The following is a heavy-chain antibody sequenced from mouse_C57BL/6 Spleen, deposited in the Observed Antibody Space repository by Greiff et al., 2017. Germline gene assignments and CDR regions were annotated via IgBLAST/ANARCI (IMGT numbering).Heavy chain of an antibody. CDR3: ARTTTVERDWYFDV. CDR2: INPNNGGT. J-gene: IGHJ1*03. V-gene: IGHV1-26*01. D-gene: IGHD1-1*01. CDR1: GYTFTDYY. Sequence: VQLQQSGPELVKPGASVKISCKASGYTFTDYYMNWVKQSHGKSLEWIGDINPNNGGTSYNQKFKGKATLTVDKSSSTAYMELRSLTSEDSAVYYCARTTTVERDWYFDVWGTGTTVTVSS.